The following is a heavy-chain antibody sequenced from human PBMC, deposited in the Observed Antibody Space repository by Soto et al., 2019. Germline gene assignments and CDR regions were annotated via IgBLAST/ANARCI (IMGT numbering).Heavy chain of an antibody. CDR1: GFTFSSYD. CDR3: VSRVSGNYDY. CDR2: ISSNGGTT. Sequence: EVQLAESGGGMVQPGGSLRLSCVASGFTFSSYDMHWVRQAPGKGLEYVSSISSNGGTTYYGNSVKGRFTISRDNSKNTLYLQMGSLRAEDMDVYYCVSRVSGNYDYWGQRTLGTVSA. D-gene: IGHD1-7*01. J-gene: IGHJ4*02. V-gene: IGHV3-64*01.